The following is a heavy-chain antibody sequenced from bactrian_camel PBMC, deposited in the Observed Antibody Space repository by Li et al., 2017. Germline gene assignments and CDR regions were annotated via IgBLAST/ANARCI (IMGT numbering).Heavy chain of an antibody. CDR3: AQGYYIGYNY. CDR2: VSDGDGRT. J-gene: IGHJ4*01. V-gene: IGHV3S40*01. CDR1: GFALNRYI. Sequence: VQLVESGGGLVQPGGALRLSCAASGFALNRYIMTWVRQAAGKGLEWLSMVSDGDGRTYYADSVKGRFTISRDSATDTVFLQMHNLNPEDTALYYCAQGYYIGYNYWGQGTQVTVS. D-gene: IGHD2*01.